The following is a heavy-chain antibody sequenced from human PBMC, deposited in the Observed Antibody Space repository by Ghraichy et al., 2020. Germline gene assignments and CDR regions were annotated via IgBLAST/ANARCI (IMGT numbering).Heavy chain of an antibody. Sequence: ASVKVSCKVSGYTLTELSMHWVRQAPGKGLEWMGGFDPEDGETIYAQKFQGRVTMTEDTSTDTAYMELSSLRSEDTAVYYCATESPHWGSGSYWSLGYWGQGTLVTVSS. CDR1: GYTLTELS. CDR3: ATESPHWGSGSYWSLGY. CDR2: FDPEDGET. D-gene: IGHD3-10*01. J-gene: IGHJ4*02. V-gene: IGHV1-24*01.